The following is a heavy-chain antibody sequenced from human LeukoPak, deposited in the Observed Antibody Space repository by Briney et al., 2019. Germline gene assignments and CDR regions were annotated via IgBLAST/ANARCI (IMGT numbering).Heavy chain of an antibody. CDR2: IWFDGSNK. J-gene: IGHJ4*02. CDR3: AREKHCSSTRCYAGAFDY. Sequence: GGSLRLSCAASGLTFSSYGMHWVRQAPGKGLEWVAIIWFDGSNKFYADSVKGRFTISRDNSKNTLYLQTNSLRAEDTAVYYCAREKHCSSTRCYAGAFDYWGQGTLVTVSS. D-gene: IGHD2-2*01. CDR1: GLTFSSYG. V-gene: IGHV3-33*01.